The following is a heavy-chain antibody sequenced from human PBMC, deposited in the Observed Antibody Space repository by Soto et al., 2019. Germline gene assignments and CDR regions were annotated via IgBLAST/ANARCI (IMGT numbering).Heavy chain of an antibody. V-gene: IGHV3-23*01. CDR3: AKAAVPYNGKWDRCDS. Sequence: DVQLLESGGGLVQPGGSLTLSCSASRFTFSDFAMNWVRQAPGKGLEWVSAIGGFGADTYYADSVKGGFTISRDNSKNTLYLQMNRLRDEDTAVYYCAKAAVPYNGKWDRCDSWGQGPMVVVSS. CDR1: RFTFSDFA. CDR2: IGGFGADT. J-gene: IGHJ5*01. D-gene: IGHD1-26*01.